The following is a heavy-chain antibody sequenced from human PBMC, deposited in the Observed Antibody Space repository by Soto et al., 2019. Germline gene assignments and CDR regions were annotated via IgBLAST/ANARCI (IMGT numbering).Heavy chain of an antibody. CDR2: SDFSGRLT. Sequence: EVQTLESGGALIQPGGSLRLSCAASGFTSSMTWVRQAPGKGLEWVSASDFSGRLTYYADSVKGRFTIFRDTSVNTLFLQMNSLRTEDTAVYYCANILVGQWLVPGGYWGPGTLVTVSS. J-gene: IGHJ4*02. V-gene: IGHV3-23*01. CDR1: GFTSS. CDR3: ANILVGQWLVPGGY. D-gene: IGHD6-19*01.